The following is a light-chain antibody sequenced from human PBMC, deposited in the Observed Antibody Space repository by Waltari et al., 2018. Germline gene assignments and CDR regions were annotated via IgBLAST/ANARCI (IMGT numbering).Light chain of an antibody. CDR1: QSLFHTNNKNY. V-gene: IGKV4-1*01. J-gene: IGKJ1*01. CDR3: HQYSTTPWT. Sequence: DIVVTQSPDSLAVSLGERATINCKSSQSLFHTNNKNYLAWYQQKPGQPPKLLIYWASARESGVPDRFSGSGSGTDFTLTITSLQAEDVAVYYCHQYSTTPWTFGQGTKVEI. CDR2: WAS.